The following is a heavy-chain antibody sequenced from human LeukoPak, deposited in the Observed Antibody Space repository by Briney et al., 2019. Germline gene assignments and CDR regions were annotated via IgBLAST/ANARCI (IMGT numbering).Heavy chain of an antibody. V-gene: IGHV4-38-2*02. Sequence: SETLSLTCTVSGYSFSSGYYWGWIRQPPGKGLEWIGSIYYSGNTYYNPSLKSRVTISVDTSKNQFSLKLSSVTAADTAVYYCARDSRVRVWFGENKDWFDPWGQGTLVTVSS. CDR2: IYYSGNT. D-gene: IGHD3-10*01. CDR3: ARDSRVRVWFGENKDWFDP. J-gene: IGHJ5*02. CDR1: GYSFSSGYY.